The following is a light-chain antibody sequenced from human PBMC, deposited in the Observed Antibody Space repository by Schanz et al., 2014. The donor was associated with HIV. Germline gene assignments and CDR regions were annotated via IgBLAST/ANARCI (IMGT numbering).Light chain of an antibody. V-gene: IGKV3-20*01. CDR1: QSISSTY. CDR3: HQYGSSRGT. J-gene: IGKJ4*01. CDR2: GAS. Sequence: EGVLTQSPGSLSFSPGERATLSCRASQSISSTYLAWYQQRPGQAPRLLIHGASRRATGIPDRFSGSGSGTDFTLTISRLEPEDFAVYYCHQYGSSRGTFGGGTKVELK.